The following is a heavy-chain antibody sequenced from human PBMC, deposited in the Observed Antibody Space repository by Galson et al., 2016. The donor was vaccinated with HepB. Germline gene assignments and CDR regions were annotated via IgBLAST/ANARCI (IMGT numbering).Heavy chain of an antibody. CDR2: LSNSGGST. V-gene: IGHV3-23*01. CDR1: GFTFSDYW. J-gene: IGHJ4*02. CDR3: AKGGYFDWFDY. D-gene: IGHD3-9*01. Sequence: SLRLSCAASGFTFSDYWMHWIRQVPGKGLEWVSSLSNSGGSTYYADSVKGRFTISRDNSKNTLYLQMNSLRAEDTAVYYCAKGGYFDWFDYWGQGTLATVSS.